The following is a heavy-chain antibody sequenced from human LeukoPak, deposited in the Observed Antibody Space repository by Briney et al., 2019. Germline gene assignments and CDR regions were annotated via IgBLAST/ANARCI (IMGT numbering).Heavy chain of an antibody. V-gene: IGHV4-59*08. D-gene: IGHD3-22*01. CDR2: IYYSGST. Sequence: SETLSLTCSVSGGSLNSYYWSWMRQSPGKGLEWIGYIYYSGSTNYNPSLKSRVTISVDTSKNQFSLKLSSVSAADTAVYYCARHVWLLPFDYWGQGTLVTVSS. CDR1: GGSLNSYY. J-gene: IGHJ4*02. CDR3: ARHVWLLPFDY.